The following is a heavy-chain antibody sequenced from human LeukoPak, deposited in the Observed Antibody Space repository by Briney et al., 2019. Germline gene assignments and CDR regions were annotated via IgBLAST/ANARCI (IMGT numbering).Heavy chain of an antibody. Sequence: ASVKVSCKASGYTFTGYYMHWVRQAPGQGLEWMGWINPNSGGTNYAQKFQGRVTMTRDTSISTAYMELSSLRSEDTAVYYCARDYSSSWTGEFDYWGQGTLVTVSS. D-gene: IGHD6-13*01. CDR1: GYTFTGYY. J-gene: IGHJ4*02. CDR2: INPNSGGT. V-gene: IGHV1-2*02. CDR3: ARDYSSSWTGEFDY.